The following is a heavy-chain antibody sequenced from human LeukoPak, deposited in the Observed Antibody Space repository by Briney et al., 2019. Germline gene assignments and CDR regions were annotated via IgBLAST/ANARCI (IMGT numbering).Heavy chain of an antibody. CDR2: IYYSGST. J-gene: IGHJ4*02. D-gene: IGHD6-19*01. CDR3: AREGGYSSGLDY. V-gene: IGHV4-59*01. CDR1: GGSISSYY. Sequence: SGTLSLTCTVSGGSISSYYWSWIRQPPGKGLEWIGYIYYSGSTNYNPSLKSRVTISVDTSKNQFSLKLSSVTAADTAVYYCAREGGYSSGLDYWGQGTLVTVSP.